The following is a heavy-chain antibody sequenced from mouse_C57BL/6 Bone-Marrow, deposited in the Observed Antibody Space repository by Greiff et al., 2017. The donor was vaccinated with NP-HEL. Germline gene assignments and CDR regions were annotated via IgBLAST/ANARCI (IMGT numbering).Heavy chain of an antibody. CDR3: ARSGFITTGVDY. J-gene: IGHJ2*01. D-gene: IGHD1-1*01. CDR1: GYTFTSYW. V-gene: IGHV1-64*01. Sequence: QVQLQQPGAELVKPGASVKLSCKASGYTFTSYWMHWVKQRPGQGLEWIGMIHPNSGSTNYNEKFKSKATLTVDKSSSTAYMQLSSLTSEDSAVYYCARSGFITTGVDYWGQGTTLTVSS. CDR2: IHPNSGST.